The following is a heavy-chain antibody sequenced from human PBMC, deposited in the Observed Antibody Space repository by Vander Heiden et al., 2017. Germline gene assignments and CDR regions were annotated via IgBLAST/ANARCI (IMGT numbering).Heavy chain of an antibody. CDR1: GFTFSSYG. D-gene: IGHD3-3*01. Sequence: QVQLVESGGGVVQPGRSLRLSCAASGFTFSSYGMHWVRQAPGKGLEWVAVISYDGSKKYYADSVKGRFTISRDNSKNTLYLQMNSLRAEDTAVYYCAKDMFDFWSGSYYFDYWGQGTLVTVSS. J-gene: IGHJ4*02. V-gene: IGHV3-30*18. CDR3: AKDMFDFWSGSYYFDY. CDR2: ISYDGSKK.